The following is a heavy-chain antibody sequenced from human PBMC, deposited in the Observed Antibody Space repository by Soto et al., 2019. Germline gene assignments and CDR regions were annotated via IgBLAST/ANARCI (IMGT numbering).Heavy chain of an antibody. Sequence: QVQLQESGPGLVKPSQTLSLTCTVSGGSISSGGYYWSWIRQHPGKGLEWIGYIYYSGSTYYNPSLKRRVTIPVDTSKKQFSLKLSSVTAADTAVYFCARDRGYESSLGLYYWGQGTLVTVSS. CDR2: IYYSGST. D-gene: IGHD3-22*01. CDR1: GGSISSGGYY. J-gene: IGHJ4*02. CDR3: ARDRGYESSLGLYY. V-gene: IGHV4-31*03.